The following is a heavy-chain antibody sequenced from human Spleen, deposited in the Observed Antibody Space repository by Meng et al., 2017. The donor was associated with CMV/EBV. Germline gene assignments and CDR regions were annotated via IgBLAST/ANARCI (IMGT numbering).Heavy chain of an antibody. V-gene: IGHV3-33*07. J-gene: IGHJ6*02. CDR2: IRYDGTLE. CDR3: VRIEGYYAMDV. CDR1: GFIFSSSG. Sequence: GESLKISCVASGFIFSSSGMFWVRQAPGRGLEWVAFIRYDGTLEYYADSVKGRFTISRDNPKNSLYLQMNSLRVEDTAMYYCVRIEGYYAMDVWGQGTTVTVSS.